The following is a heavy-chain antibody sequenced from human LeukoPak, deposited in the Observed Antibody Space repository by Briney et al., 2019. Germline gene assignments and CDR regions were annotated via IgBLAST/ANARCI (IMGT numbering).Heavy chain of an antibody. CDR3: ARGKDSSGWYGGDWFDP. J-gene: IGHJ5*02. CDR1: GYSISSGYY. CDR2: IYYSGST. Sequence: SETLSLTCTVSGYSISSGYYWGWIRQPPGKGLEWIGSIYYSGSTYYNPSLKSRVTISVDTSKNQFSLKLSSVTAADTAVYYCARGKDSSGWYGGDWFDPWGQGTLVTVSS. V-gene: IGHV4-38-2*02. D-gene: IGHD6-19*01.